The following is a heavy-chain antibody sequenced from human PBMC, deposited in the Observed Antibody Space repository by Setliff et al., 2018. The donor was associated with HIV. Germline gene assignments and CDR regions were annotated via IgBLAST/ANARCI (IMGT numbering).Heavy chain of an antibody. J-gene: IGHJ4*02. CDR1: GGSFSGYF. D-gene: IGHD3-22*01. CDR2: LNDSGST. V-gene: IGHV4-34*01. Sequence: SETLSLTCAVYGGSFSGYFWSWIRQSPRKRLEWIGELNDSGSTNYNPSLKSRVTISVDTSKNQFSLRLSSVTAADTAVYYCARLRYYDSSGYFHYFDYWGQGTLVTVSS. CDR3: ARLRYYDSSGYFHYFDY.